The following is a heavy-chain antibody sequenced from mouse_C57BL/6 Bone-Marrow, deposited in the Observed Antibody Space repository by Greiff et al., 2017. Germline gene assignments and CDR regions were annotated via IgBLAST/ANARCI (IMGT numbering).Heavy chain of an antibody. CDR2: IIGGSSTI. CDR3: ARPTVRWYFDV. V-gene: IGHV5-17*01. Sequence: DVKLVESGGGLVKPGGSLKLSCAASGFPFSDYGMHGVRQAPEKGVEWVAYIIGGSSTIYYAETVKGRFTISRDNAKNTLFLQMTSLRSEDTAMYYCARPTVRWYFDVWGTGTTVTVSS. J-gene: IGHJ1*03. CDR1: GFPFSDYG. D-gene: IGHD1-1*01.